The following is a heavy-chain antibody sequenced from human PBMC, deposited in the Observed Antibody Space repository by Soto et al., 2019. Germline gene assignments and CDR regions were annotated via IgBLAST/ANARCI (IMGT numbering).Heavy chain of an antibody. V-gene: IGHV4-4*02. CDR2: IYHSGST. CDR1: GGSISSSNW. D-gene: IGHD1-26*01. CDR3: ARVSGSYYSGMDV. Sequence: QVQLQESGPGLVKPSGTLSLTCAVSGGSISSSNWWSWVRQPPGKGLEWIGEIYHSGSTNYNPPPKSPATISVDKSTNQFSLKLSSVTAADTAVYYCARVSGSYYSGMDVWGQGTTVTVSS. J-gene: IGHJ6*02.